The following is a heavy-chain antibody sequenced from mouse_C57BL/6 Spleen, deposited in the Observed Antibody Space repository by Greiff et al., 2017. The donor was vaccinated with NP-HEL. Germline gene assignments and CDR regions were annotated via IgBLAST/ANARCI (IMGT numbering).Heavy chain of an antibody. Sequence: QVQLQQPGAELVKPGASVKLSCKASGYTFTSYWMHWVKQRPGQGLEWIGMIHPNSGSTNYNEKFKSKATLTVDKSSSTAYMQLNSLTSEDSAVYYCAREENDYDVGYFDYWGQGTTLTVSS. D-gene: IGHD2-4*01. V-gene: IGHV1-64*01. J-gene: IGHJ2*01. CDR2: IHPNSGST. CDR1: GYTFTSYW. CDR3: AREENDYDVGYFDY.